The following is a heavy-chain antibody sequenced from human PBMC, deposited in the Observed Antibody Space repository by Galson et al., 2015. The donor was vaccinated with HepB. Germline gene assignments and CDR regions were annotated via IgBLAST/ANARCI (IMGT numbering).Heavy chain of an antibody. CDR3: ARPAGRYCSSTSCYTAQRIYYYGMDV. V-gene: IGHV1-69*13. CDR2: IIPIFGTA. J-gene: IGHJ6*02. D-gene: IGHD2-2*02. CDR1: GGTFSSYA. Sequence: SVKVACKASGGTFSSYAISWVRQAPGQGLEWMGGIIPIFGTANYAQTFQGRVTITADESTSTAYMELSSLRSEDTAVYYCARPAGRYCSSTSCYTAQRIYYYGMDVWGQGTTVTVSS.